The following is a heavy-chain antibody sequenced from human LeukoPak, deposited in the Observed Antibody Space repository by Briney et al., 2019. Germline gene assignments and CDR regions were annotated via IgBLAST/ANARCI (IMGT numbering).Heavy chain of an antibody. Sequence: GGSLTLSRVVAGFDFDNYGMRCVRQPPGEGLEWVSAINYNGDSTDYADSVKVRFTISRDNAKNSLFLEMSSLRPEDTALYYCAKHLRATNTYYFYGLDVWGQGTTVTVSS. J-gene: IGHJ6*02. D-gene: IGHD2-21*01. CDR1: GFDFDNYG. V-gene: IGHV3-9*01. CDR3: AKHLRATNTYYFYGLDV. CDR2: INYNGDST.